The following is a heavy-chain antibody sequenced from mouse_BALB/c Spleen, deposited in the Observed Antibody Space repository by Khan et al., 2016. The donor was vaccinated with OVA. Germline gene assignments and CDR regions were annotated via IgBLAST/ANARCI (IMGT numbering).Heavy chain of an antibody. Sequence: QVRLQQSGPGLMQPSQSLSITCTVSGFSLTSYGVHWVRQSPGKGLEWLGVIWSGGSTDYNAAFISRLSISKDNSKSQVFFKMNSLQANDTAIYYCARIFIGTTDYAMDYWGQGTSVTVSS. D-gene: IGHD2-14*01. CDR2: IWSGGST. CDR3: ARIFIGTTDYAMDY. V-gene: IGHV2-2*02. CDR1: GFSLTSYG. J-gene: IGHJ4*01.